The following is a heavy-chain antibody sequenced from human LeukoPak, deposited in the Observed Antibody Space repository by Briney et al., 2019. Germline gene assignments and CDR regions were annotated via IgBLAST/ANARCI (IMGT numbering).Heavy chain of an antibody. Sequence: GGSLRLSCAASGFTFSSYSMNWVRQAPGKGLEWVSSISSSSSYIYYADSVKGRFTISRDNAKNSLYLQMNSLRAEDTAVYYCARGFDNDYPVPVDYWGQGTLVTVSS. CDR1: GFTFSSYS. J-gene: IGHJ4*02. D-gene: IGHD4-11*01. CDR3: ARGFDNDYPVPVDY. V-gene: IGHV3-21*01. CDR2: ISSSSSYI.